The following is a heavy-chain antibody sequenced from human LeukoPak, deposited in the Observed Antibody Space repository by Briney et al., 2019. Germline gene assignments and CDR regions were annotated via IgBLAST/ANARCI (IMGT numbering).Heavy chain of an antibody. CDR3: ATAGSDY. Sequence: PGGSLRLSCAASGFTFSSYSMNWVRQAPGKGLEWVSYISVSGKTMYYADSVKGRFAISRDNAKNSLYLQMNSLGAEDTAVYYCATAGSDYWGQGTLVTVSS. V-gene: IGHV3-48*04. CDR1: GFTFSSYS. D-gene: IGHD1-26*01. J-gene: IGHJ4*02. CDR2: ISVSGKTM.